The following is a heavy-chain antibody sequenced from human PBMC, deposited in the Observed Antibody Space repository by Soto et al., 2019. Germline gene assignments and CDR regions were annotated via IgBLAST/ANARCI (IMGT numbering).Heavy chain of an antibody. CDR2: IYYSGST. V-gene: IGHV4-61*01. CDR3: ARKVAALSLYYFDY. CDR1: GGSVSSGSYY. Sequence: SETLSLTCTVSGGSVSSGSYYWSWIRQPPGKGLEWIGYIYYSGSTNYNPSLKSRVTISVDTPKNQFSLKLSSVTAADTAVYYCARKVAALSLYYFDYWGRGTLVTVSS. J-gene: IGHJ4*02. D-gene: IGHD2-15*01.